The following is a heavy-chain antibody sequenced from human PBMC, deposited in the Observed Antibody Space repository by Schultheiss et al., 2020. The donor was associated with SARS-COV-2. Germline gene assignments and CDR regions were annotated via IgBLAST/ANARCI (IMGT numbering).Heavy chain of an antibody. D-gene: IGHD5-18*01. CDR2: IIPILAIA. CDR1: GGTFSSYA. Sequence: SVKVSCKASGGTFSSYAISWVRQAPGPGLKWMGRIIPILAIANYAQKFQGRVTITADKSTSTAYMELSSLRSEDTAVYYCARNVDTAMLPLDYWGQGTLVTVSS. V-gene: IGHV1-69*04. CDR3: ARNVDTAMLPLDY. J-gene: IGHJ4*02.